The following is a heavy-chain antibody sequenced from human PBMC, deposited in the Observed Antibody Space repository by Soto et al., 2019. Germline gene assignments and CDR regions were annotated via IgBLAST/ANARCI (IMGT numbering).Heavy chain of an antibody. V-gene: IGHV3-7*03. CDR1: GFTFSSCW. D-gene: IGHD4-17*01. CDR3: ASSPTVPTSYYGVGV. Sequence: EVQLVESGGGLVQPGGSLGLACEESGFTFSSCWMSWVRPAPWKGLEWVANIKQRGSEKYYVDSVKGRFTISRDNAQNSLYLQMNSLGAEDTSEDYCASSPTVPTSYYGVGVWGQGATVTVSS. CDR2: IKQRGSEK. J-gene: IGHJ6*02.